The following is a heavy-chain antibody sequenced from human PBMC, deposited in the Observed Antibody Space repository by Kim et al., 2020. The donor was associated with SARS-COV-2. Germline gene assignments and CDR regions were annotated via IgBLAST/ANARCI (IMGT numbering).Heavy chain of an antibody. Sequence: GGSLRLSCAASGFSFSDYYINWIRQTPGKGLEWLSYISHTSRTIYYADSVRGRFTISRDNARNSAFLHMNSLRIEDTAIYYCAGRIWDYTGYPLFDLWG. V-gene: IGHV3-11*04. D-gene: IGHD3-9*01. CDR2: ISHTSRTI. CDR3: AGRIWDYTGYPLFDL. CDR1: GFSFSDYY. J-gene: IGHJ4*01.